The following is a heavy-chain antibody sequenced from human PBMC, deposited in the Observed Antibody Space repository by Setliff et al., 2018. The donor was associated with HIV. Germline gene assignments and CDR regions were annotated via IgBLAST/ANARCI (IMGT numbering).Heavy chain of an antibody. V-gene: IGHV1-3*01. CDR3: ARVGNNRLQFFDH. CDR2: INAGNGNR. J-gene: IGHJ4*02. Sequence: APVKVSCKTSGYTFKSYDINWVRQAPGQRPEWMARINAGNGNREYSPKFQGRVTITADTSASTMYMELSSLRSEDTAVYYCARVGNNRLQFFDHWGKGTLVTVTS. D-gene: IGHD5-12*01. CDR1: GYTFKSYD.